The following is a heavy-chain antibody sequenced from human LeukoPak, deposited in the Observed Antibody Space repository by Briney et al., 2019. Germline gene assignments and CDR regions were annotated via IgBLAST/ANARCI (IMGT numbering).Heavy chain of an antibody. J-gene: IGHJ4*02. Sequence: PSETLSLTCTVSGGSISSYYWSWIRQPPGKGLEWIGYIYYSGSTNYNPSLKSRVTISVDTSKNQFSLTLSSVTAADTAVYYCARVGSGRYNYGYSLVYWGQGTLVTVSS. CDR1: GGSISSYY. CDR3: ARVGSGRYNYGYSLVY. CDR2: IYYSGST. V-gene: IGHV4-59*12. D-gene: IGHD5-18*01.